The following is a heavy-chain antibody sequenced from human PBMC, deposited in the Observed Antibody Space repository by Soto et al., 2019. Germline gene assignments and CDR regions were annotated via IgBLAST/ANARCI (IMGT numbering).Heavy chain of an antibody. Sequence: QVQLVQSGAEVEKPGSSVKVSCKASGGTFSRYAISWVRQAPGQGLEWMGGITPMFGTANYAQKFQDRVTIHEDESTSTVHLELRRLRSEDTAVYYCAQTLGSAVAGPGRFDLWGRGTLVIVSS. D-gene: IGHD6-19*01. CDR2: ITPMFGTA. V-gene: IGHV1-69*12. CDR1: GGTFSRYA. J-gene: IGHJ2*01. CDR3: AQTLGSAVAGPGRFDL.